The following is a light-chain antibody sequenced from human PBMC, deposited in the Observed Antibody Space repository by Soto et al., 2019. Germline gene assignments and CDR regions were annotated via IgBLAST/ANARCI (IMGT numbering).Light chain of an antibody. V-gene: IGKV1-39*01. CDR3: QQCYSTPLT. J-gene: IGKJ4*01. CDR2: AAS. CDR1: QSISNY. Sequence: IQMTQSPSSLSAFVGDRVTITCRASQSISNYLNWYQQKPGKAPKLLIYAASSLQSGVPSRFSGGGSATDFTLTISSLQPEDFATYYCQQCYSTPLTFGGGTKVEI.